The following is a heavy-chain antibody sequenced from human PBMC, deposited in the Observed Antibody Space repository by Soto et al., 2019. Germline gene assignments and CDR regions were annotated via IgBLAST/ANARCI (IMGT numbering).Heavy chain of an antibody. D-gene: IGHD3-10*01. V-gene: IGHV4-34*01. CDR2: INHSGST. CDR3: ARGRKLWFGELLERYYYYGMDV. Sequence: SETLSLTCAVYCGSFSGYYWSWIRQPPGKGLEWIGEINHSGSTNYNPSLKSRVTISADTSKNQFSLKLSSVTAADTAVYYCARGRKLWFGELLERYYYYGMDVWGQGTTVTVSS. J-gene: IGHJ6*02. CDR1: CGSFSGYY.